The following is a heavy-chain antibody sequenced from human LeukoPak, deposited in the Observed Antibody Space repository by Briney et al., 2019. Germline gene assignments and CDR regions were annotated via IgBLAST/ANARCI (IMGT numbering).Heavy chain of an antibody. D-gene: IGHD4-11*01. V-gene: IGHV3-7*03. CDR3: ARDLQLES. Sequence: GGSLRLSCAASGITFSRFWMSWVRQAPGKGLQWVANINQDGSEKHYVDSVKGRFTISRDNAENSLYLQMNSLRAEDTAVYYCARDLQLESWGQGTLVTVSS. CDR1: GITFSRFW. CDR2: INQDGSEK. J-gene: IGHJ5*01.